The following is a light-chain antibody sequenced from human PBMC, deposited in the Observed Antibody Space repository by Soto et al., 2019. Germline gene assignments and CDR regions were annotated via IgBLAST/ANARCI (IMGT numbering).Light chain of an antibody. CDR2: GAS. CDR3: QQYGSSPT. Sequence: EIVLTQSPGTLSLSPGERATLSCRASQSVSSSYLAWYQQKPGQAPRLLIYGASSRATGIPDRFSGSGSGPDFTLTISRLEPEDFAGYYCQQYGSSPTFGGGTKVEIK. J-gene: IGKJ4*01. CDR1: QSVSSSY. V-gene: IGKV3-20*01.